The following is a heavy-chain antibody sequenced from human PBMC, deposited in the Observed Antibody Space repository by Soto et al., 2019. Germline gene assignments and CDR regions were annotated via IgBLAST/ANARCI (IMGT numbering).Heavy chain of an antibody. CDR3: ARTKWELLFCDY. J-gene: IGHJ4*02. Sequence: GASVKVSCKASGYTFTSYAMHWVRQAPGQRLEWMGWINAGSGNTKYSQKFQGRVTITRDTSTSTAYMELSSLRSEDTAVYYCARTKWELLFCDYWGQGTLVTVSS. D-gene: IGHD1-26*01. V-gene: IGHV1-3*01. CDR2: INAGSGNT. CDR1: GYTFTSYA.